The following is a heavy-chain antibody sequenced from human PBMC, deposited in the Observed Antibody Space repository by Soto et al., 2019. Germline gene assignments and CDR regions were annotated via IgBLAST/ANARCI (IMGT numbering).Heavy chain of an antibody. J-gene: IGHJ4*02. CDR2: INAGNGNT. CDR3: ARGPGGPDGPGDY. V-gene: IGHV1-3*01. D-gene: IGHD2-15*01. CDR1: GYTFTNYG. Sequence: ASVKVSCKASGYTFTNYGMHWVRQAPGQRLEWMGWINAGNGNTKYSQKFQGRVTITRDTSASTACMDLSSLRSEDTAVYYCARGPGGPDGPGDYWGQGTLVTVSS.